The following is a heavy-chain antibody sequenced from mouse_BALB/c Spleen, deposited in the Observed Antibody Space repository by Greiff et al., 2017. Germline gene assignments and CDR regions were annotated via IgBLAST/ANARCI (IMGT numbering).Heavy chain of an antibody. CDR3: ARGAAYYSGYGPFDN. CDR1: GYAFTNYL. Sequence: VKLQESGAELVRPGTSVKVSCKASGYAFTNYLIEWVKQRPGQGLEWIGVINPGSGGTNYNEKFKGKATLTADKSSSTAYMQPSSLTSDDSAVFFCARGAAYYSGYGPFDNGGKGTTPPAPS. D-gene: IGHD1-2*01. CDR2: INPGSGGT. J-gene: IGHJ2*01. V-gene: IGHV1-54*01.